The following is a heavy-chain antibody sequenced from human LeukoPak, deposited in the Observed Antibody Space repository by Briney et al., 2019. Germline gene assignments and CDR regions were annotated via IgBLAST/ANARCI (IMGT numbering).Heavy chain of an antibody. CDR2: ISSSGSTI. Sequence: PGGSLRLSCAASGFTLETFWMSWVRQAPGKGLEWVSYISSSGSTIYYADSVKGRFTISRDNAKNSLYLQMNSLRAEDTAVYYCARDLEPDYSNYGNWFDPWGQGTLVTVSS. V-gene: IGHV3-11*01. CDR1: GFTLETFW. J-gene: IGHJ5*02. D-gene: IGHD4-4*01. CDR3: ARDLEPDYSNYGNWFDP.